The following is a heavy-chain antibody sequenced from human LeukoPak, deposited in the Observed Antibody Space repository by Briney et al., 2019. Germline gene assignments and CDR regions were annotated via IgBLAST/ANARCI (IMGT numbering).Heavy chain of an antibody. CDR2: IYYSGST. Sequence: TSETLSLTCTVSGGSISSYYWSWIRQPPGKGLEWIGYIYYSGSTNYNPSLKSRVTISVDTSKNQFSLKLSSVTAADTAVYYCARVSSIVVVITNFDYWGQGTLVTVSS. D-gene: IGHD3-22*01. V-gene: IGHV4-59*01. J-gene: IGHJ4*02. CDR3: ARVSSIVVVITNFDY. CDR1: GGSISSYY.